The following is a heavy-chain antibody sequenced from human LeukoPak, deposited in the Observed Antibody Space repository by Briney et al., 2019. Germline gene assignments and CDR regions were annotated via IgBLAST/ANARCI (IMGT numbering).Heavy chain of an antibody. J-gene: IGHJ1*01. V-gene: IGHV3-11*01. CDR1: GFTFSDYY. D-gene: IGHD6-19*01. Sequence: GGSLRLSCAASGFTFSDYYMTWIRQAPGKGLQWLSFISDSSRTIYYADSVKGRFTISRDNAKNSLYLQMSSLRAEDTAIYYCARSSLPGRSGRTEYFQHWGQSALVTVSS. CDR2: ISDSSRTI. CDR3: ARSSLPGRSGRTEYFQH.